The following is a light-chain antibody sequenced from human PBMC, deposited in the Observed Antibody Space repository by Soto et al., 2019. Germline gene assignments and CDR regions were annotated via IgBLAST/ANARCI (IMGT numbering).Light chain of an antibody. V-gene: IGLV4-60*02. CDR2: LEGSGSY. Sequence: HPVLTQSSSASASLGSSVKLTCTLSSGHSSYIIAWHQQQPGKAPRYLMKLEGSGSYNKGSGVPDRFSGSSSGADRYLTISNLQFEDEADYYCKTWDSNTQVFGGGTQLTVL. J-gene: IGLJ2*01. CDR1: SGHSSYI. CDR3: KTWDSNTQV.